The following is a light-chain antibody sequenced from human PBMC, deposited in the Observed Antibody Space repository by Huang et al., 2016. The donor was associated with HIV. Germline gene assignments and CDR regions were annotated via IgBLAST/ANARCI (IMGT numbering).Light chain of an antibody. J-gene: IGKJ4*01. CDR2: GSY. CDR1: RGVSSN. CDR3: HQYNNWLLS. V-gene: IGKV3-15*01. Sequence: IVMTQSPATLSVSPGERVTLSCRANRGVSSNLAWYHQSPGQAPRLLIYGSYTMAPGIPARFSGSGSGTDFSLTISSLQSEDFALYYCHQYNNWLLSFGGGTRVDI.